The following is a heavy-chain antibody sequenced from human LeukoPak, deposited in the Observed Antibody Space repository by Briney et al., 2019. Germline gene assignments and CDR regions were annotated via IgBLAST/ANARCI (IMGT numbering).Heavy chain of an antibody. V-gene: IGHV1-69*04. Sequence: SVKVSCKASGGTFSSYAISWVRQAPGQGLEWMGRIIPILGIANYAQKFQGRVTITADKSTSTAYMELSSLRSEDTAAYYCAVPRLWGRGPFDYWGQGTLVTVSS. J-gene: IGHJ4*02. CDR2: IIPILGIA. D-gene: IGHD3-16*01. CDR3: AVPRLWGRGPFDY. CDR1: GGTFSSYA.